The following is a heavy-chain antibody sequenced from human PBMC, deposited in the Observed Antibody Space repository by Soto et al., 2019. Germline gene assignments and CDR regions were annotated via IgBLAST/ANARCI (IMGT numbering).Heavy chain of an antibody. CDR1: GGSISSGGYY. CDR3: ARASIAAAGTHMDV. V-gene: IGHV4-31*03. J-gene: IGHJ6*03. CDR2: IYYSGST. D-gene: IGHD6-13*01. Sequence: SETLSLTCTVSGGSISSGGYYWSWIRQHPGKGLEWIGYIYYSGSTYYNPSLKSRVTISVDTSKNQFSLKLSSVTAADTAVYYCARASIAAAGTHMDVWGKGTTVTVSS.